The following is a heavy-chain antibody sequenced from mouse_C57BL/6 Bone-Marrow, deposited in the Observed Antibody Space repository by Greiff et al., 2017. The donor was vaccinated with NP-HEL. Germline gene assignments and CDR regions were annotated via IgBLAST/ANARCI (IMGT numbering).Heavy chain of an antibody. V-gene: IGHV1-61*01. CDR1: GYTFTSYW. Sequence: QVQLQQPGAELVRPGSSVKLSCKASGYTFTSYWMDWVKQRPGQGLEWIGNIYPSDSETHYNQKFKDKATLTVDKSSSTAYMQLSSLTSEDSAVYYCARGAVAYYYAMDYWGQGTSVTVSS. J-gene: IGHJ4*01. D-gene: IGHD1-1*01. CDR3: ARGAVAYYYAMDY. CDR2: IYPSDSET.